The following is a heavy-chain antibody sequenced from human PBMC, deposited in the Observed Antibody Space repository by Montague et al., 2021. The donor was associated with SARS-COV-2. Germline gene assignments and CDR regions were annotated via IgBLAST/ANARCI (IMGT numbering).Heavy chain of an antibody. CDR2: ISSSSSYI. J-gene: IGHJ1*01. D-gene: IGHD2-2*01. CDR1: GFTFSSYS. CDR3: ARDVLPLVVPAAMHFQH. V-gene: IGHV3-21*01. Sequence: SLRLSCAASGFTFSSYSMNWVRQAPGKGLEWVSSISSSSSYIYYADSVKGRFTISRDNAKNSLYLQMNSLRAEDTAVYYCARDVLPLVVPAAMHFQHWGQGTLVTVSS.